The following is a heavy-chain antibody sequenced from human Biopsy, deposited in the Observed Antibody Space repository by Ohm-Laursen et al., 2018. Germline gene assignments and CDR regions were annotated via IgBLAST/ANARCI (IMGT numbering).Heavy chain of an antibody. D-gene: IGHD4-23*01. CDR2: ISYTGYT. CDR3: ARGSNDFGGLYFPR. V-gene: IGHV4-59*07. Sequence: SDTLSLTCTVSGDSISSYYWSWIWQPPGKGLQWIGHISYTGYTSYNASLKSRVTISVDTSRNHFSLRLSSLTAADTAVYYCARGSNDFGGLYFPRWGQGTLLTVSS. CDR1: GDSISSYY. J-gene: IGHJ4*02.